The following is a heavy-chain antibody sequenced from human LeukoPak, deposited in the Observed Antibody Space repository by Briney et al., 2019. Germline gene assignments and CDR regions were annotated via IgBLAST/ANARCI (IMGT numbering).Heavy chain of an antibody. CDR1: GYTFTGYY. D-gene: IGHD2-15*01. CDR2: INPNSGGT. J-gene: IGHJ6*02. CDR3: ARGEYCSGGSCYSGYYGMDV. V-gene: IGHV1-2*02. Sequence: ASVKVSCKASGYTFTGYYMHWVRQAPGQGLEWMGWINPNSGGTNYARKFQGRVTMTRDTSISTAYMELSRLRSDDTAVYYCARGEYCSGGSCYSGYYGMDVWGQGTTVTVSS.